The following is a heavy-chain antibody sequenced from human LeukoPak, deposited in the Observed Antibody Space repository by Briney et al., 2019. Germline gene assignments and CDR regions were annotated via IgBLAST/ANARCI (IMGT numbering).Heavy chain of an antibody. Sequence: SKTLSLTCTVSGDSMSSDYFYWSWIRQPAGQGLEWIGRVSTRGNTDYNPSLKSRATMSIDTSKKQFSLKLSSVTAADTAVYYCARTRPLDCSGGSCYSGPFDYWGQGTLVTVSS. CDR2: VSTRGNT. CDR1: GDSMSSDYFY. CDR3: ARTRPLDCSGGSCYSGPFDY. V-gene: IGHV4-61*02. J-gene: IGHJ4*02. D-gene: IGHD2-15*01.